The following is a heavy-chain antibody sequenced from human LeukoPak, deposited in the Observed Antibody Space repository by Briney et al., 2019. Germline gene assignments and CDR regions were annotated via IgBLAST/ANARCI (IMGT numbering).Heavy chain of an antibody. CDR1: GFTLSGYS. CDR3: ARDDVYAFNI. CDR2: ISGRTRTI. V-gene: IGHV3-48*02. Sequence: GGSLRLSCAASGFTLSGYSMNWVRQAPAKGLEWVSYISGRTRTIHYASSVKGRFTMSRDNAKTSLYLQMDSLRDEDTAVYYCARDDVYAFNIWGEGKMVTVSS. J-gene: IGHJ3*02.